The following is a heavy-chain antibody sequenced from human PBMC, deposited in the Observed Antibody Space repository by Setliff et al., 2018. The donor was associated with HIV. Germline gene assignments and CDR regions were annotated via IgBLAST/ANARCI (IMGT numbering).Heavy chain of an antibody. J-gene: IGHJ4*02. D-gene: IGHD5-12*01. CDR3: ARVMIGYSGYDAFDY. CDR1: GFTFSDYY. V-gene: IGHV3-11*05. Sequence: GGSLRLSCAASGFTFSDYYMSWIRQAPGKGLEWVSYTTGSSSYTNYADSVKGRFTISRGNAKNSLYLQMNSLRAEDTAVYYCARVMIGYSGYDAFDYWGQGTLVTVSS. CDR2: TTGSSSYT.